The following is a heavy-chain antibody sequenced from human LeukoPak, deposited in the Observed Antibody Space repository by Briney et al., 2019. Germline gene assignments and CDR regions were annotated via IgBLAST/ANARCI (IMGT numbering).Heavy chain of an antibody. CDR2: INHSGST. V-gene: IGHV4-34*01. Sequence: SETLSLTCAVYGGSFSGYHWSWIRQPPGKGLEWIGEINHSGSTNYNPSLKSRVTISVDTSKNQFSLKLSSVTAADTAVYYCARANWNYYYYYYMDVWGKGTTVTVSS. J-gene: IGHJ6*03. CDR3: ARANWNYYYYYYMDV. D-gene: IGHD1-1*01. CDR1: GGSFSGYH.